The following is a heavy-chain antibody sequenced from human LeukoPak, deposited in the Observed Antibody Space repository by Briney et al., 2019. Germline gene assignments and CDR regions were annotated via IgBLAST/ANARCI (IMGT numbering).Heavy chain of an antibody. D-gene: IGHD5-12*01. CDR1: GLTFSSYG. J-gene: IGHJ6*03. V-gene: IGHV3-30*02. Sequence: PGGSLRLSCAASGLTFSSYGMHWVRQAPGKGLDWVAFIRYDGRNKYYADSVKGRFTISRDNSKNTLYLQMNSLRAEDTAVFYCAKGGGYEAQYYYYYMDVWGKGTTVTISS. CDR3: AKGGGYEAQYYYYYMDV. CDR2: IRYDGRNK.